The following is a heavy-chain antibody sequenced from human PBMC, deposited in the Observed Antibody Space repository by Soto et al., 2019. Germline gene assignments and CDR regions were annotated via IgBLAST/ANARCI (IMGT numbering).Heavy chain of an antibody. V-gene: IGHV4-61*01. CDR3: ARVRRGYCSGGSCSSIDY. CDR2: IYYSGST. Sequence: SETLSLTCTVSGGSVSSGSYSWSWIRQPPGKGLEWIGYIYYSGSTNYNPSLKSRVTISVDTSKNQFSLKLSSVTAADTAVYYCARVRRGYCSGGSCSSIDYWGQGTMVTVSS. J-gene: IGHJ4*02. CDR1: GGSVSSGSYS. D-gene: IGHD2-15*01.